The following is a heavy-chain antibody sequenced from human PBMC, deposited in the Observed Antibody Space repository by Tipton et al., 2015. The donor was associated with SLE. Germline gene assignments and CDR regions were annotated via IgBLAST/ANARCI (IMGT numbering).Heavy chain of an antibody. CDR1: RGSINSHY. V-gene: IGHV4-59*11. D-gene: IGHD3-3*01. CDR2: VYYSGGT. Sequence: TLSLTCTVSRGSINSHYWSWIRQPPGKGLEWIGYVYYSGGTNYNPSLKSRVTISVDTSKTHFSLNLTSVTAADTAVYYCARAYYDFWSGYYRPYYFDYWGQGTLVTVSS. CDR3: ARAYYDFWSGYYRPYYFDY. J-gene: IGHJ4*02.